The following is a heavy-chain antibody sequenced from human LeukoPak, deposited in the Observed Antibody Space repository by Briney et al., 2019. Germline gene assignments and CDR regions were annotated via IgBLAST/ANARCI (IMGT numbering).Heavy chain of an antibody. CDR1: GFTFSSYW. Sequence: GGSLRLSCAASGFTFSSYWMSWVRQAPGEGLEWVANIKQDGSEKYYADSVKGRFTISRDNSKNTLYLQMNSLRAEDTAVYYCARDRSYDFWSGYSTPDYWGQGTLVTVSS. CDR2: IKQDGSEK. V-gene: IGHV3-7*01. D-gene: IGHD3-3*01. J-gene: IGHJ4*02. CDR3: ARDRSYDFWSGYSTPDY.